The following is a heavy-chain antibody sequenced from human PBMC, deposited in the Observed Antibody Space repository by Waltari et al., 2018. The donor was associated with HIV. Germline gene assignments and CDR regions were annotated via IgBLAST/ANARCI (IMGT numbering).Heavy chain of an antibody. J-gene: IGHJ4*02. Sequence: QVQLVQSGAEVKKPGASVKVSCKASGYTFTSYNLYGVRQAPGTGLEWMGWSNPKTGETADAQKFQGRVTMTRNTAMSTAYMELSSLRSEDTAVYYCARVRRPSGSYYLSYWGQGTLVTVSS. V-gene: IGHV1-8*01. CDR2: SNPKTGET. CDR1: GYTFTSYN. CDR3: ARVRRPSGSYYLSY. D-gene: IGHD1-26*01.